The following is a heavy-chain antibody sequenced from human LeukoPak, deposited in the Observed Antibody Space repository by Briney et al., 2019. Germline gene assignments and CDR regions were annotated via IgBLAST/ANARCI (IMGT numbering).Heavy chain of an antibody. D-gene: IGHD2-15*01. CDR3: ARRALRYCSGGSCYSGWFDP. Sequence: ASVKVSCKASGYTFTSYDINWVRQATGQGLEWVGWMNPNSGNTGYAQKFQGRVTMTRNTSISTAYMELSSLRSEDTAVYYCARRALRYCSGGSCYSGWFDPWGQGTLVTVSS. CDR2: MNPNSGNT. CDR1: GYTFTSYD. J-gene: IGHJ5*02. V-gene: IGHV1-8*01.